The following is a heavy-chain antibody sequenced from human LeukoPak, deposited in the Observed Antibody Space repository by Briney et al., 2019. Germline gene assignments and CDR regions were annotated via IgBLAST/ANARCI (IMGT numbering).Heavy chain of an antibody. V-gene: IGHV4-59*12. J-gene: IGHJ4*02. CDR2: IYYSGST. CDR1: GGSISSYY. Sequence: PSETLSLTCTVSGGSISSYYWSWIRQPPGKGLEWIGYIYYSGSTNYNPSLKSRVTISVDTSKNQFSLKLSSVTAADTAVYYCARGRGGGPSDYWGQGTLVTVSS. CDR3: ARGRGGGPSDY. D-gene: IGHD2-15*01.